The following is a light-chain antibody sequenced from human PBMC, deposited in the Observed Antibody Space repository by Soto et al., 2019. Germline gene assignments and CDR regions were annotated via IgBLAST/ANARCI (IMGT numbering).Light chain of an antibody. V-gene: IGKV1-5*01. CDR1: QSISDS. J-gene: IGKJ1*01. Sequence: DIQMTQSPSTLSPSVGDRVTITCRASQSISDSLAWYQQKPGKAPYLLISDASSLERGAPSRFSGSGSGTEFTLTISNMQPDDFVTYYCQQYIGYSRTFGQGTKVDIK. CDR2: DAS. CDR3: QQYIGYSRT.